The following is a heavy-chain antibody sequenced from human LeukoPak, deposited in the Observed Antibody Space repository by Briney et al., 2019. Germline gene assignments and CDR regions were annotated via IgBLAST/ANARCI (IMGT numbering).Heavy chain of an antibody. CDR2: ISGSGGST. Sequence: GGSLRLSCAASGFTFSSYAMSWVRQAPGKGLEWVSAISGSGGSTYYADSVKGRFTISRDNSKNTLYLQMYSLRAEDTAVYYCAKPPLYYYDSSGYYDYWGQGTLVTVSS. J-gene: IGHJ4*02. V-gene: IGHV3-23*01. CDR3: AKPPLYYYDSSGYYDY. D-gene: IGHD3-22*01. CDR1: GFTFSSYA.